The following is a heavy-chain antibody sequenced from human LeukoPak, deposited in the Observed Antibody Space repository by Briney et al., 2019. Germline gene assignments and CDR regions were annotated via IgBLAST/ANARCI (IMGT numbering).Heavy chain of an antibody. J-gene: IGHJ3*02. V-gene: IGHV6-1*01. CDR3: ASLSVTRQKRWTFDI. CDR2: AYYRSKWYI. D-gene: IGHD4-17*01. CDR1: GDSVSSDSSA. Sequence: SQTLSLTCAISGDSVSSDSSAWSWIRQSPSRGLEWLGRAYYRSKWYITYAVSVKGRITINPDTSKNQFSLKLSSVTAADTAVYYCASLSVTRQKRWTFDIWGQGTMVTVSS.